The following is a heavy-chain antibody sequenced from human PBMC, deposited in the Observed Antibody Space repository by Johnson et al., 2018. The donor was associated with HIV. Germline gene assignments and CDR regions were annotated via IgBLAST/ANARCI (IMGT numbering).Heavy chain of an antibody. V-gene: IGHV3-30*04. J-gene: IGHJ3*02. CDR2: ISYDGSNK. D-gene: IGHD3-9*01. CDR1: GFTFSSYA. CDR3: AKDISDILTGGRDAFDI. Sequence: VQLVESGGGVVQPGRSLRLSCAASGFTFSSYAMHWVRQAPGKGLEWVAVISYDGSNKYYADSVKGRFTISRDNAKNSLYLQMNSLRAEDTALYYCAKDISDILTGGRDAFDIWGQGTVLTVS.